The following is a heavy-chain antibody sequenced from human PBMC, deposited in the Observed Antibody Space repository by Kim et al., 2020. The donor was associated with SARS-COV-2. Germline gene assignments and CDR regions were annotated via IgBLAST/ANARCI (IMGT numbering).Heavy chain of an antibody. CDR2: IYSCGST. Sequence: GGSLRLSCAASGFTVSSNYMSWVRQAPGKGLDWVSVIYSCGSTYYADSVKLLFTISSDNSKNTLYLQFNSLSAEYTAVYFSSMSISVACTCHCAF. V-gene: IGHV3-53*01. CDR1: GFTVSSNY. CDR3: SMSISVACTCHCAF. J-gene: IGHJ3*01. D-gene: IGHD6-19*01.